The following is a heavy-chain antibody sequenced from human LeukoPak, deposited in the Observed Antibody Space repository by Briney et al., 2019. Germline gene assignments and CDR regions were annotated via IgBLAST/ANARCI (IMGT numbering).Heavy chain of an antibody. CDR3: ARGSYCSSTSCRKAGAFDI. Sequence: SETLSLTCTVSGGSISSYYWSWIRQPAGKGLEWIGRIYTSGSTNYNPSLKSRVTMSVGTSKNQFSLKLSSVTAADTAVYYCARGSYCSSTSCRKAGAFDIWGQGTMVTVSS. CDR1: GGSISSYY. V-gene: IGHV4-4*07. D-gene: IGHD2-2*01. J-gene: IGHJ3*02. CDR2: IYTSGST.